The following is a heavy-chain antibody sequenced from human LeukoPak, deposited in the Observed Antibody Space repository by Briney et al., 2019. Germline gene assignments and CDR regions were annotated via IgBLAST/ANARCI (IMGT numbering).Heavy chain of an antibody. V-gene: IGHV3-48*03. D-gene: IGHD1-1*01. J-gene: IGHJ4*02. Sequence: PGGSLRLSCSASGFSFSSYAMMWVRQAPGKGLEWVSYISSSGSTIYYADSVKGRFTISRDNAKNSLYLQMNSLRAEDTAVYYCARDGRDDGQTGATIPFDYWGQGTLVTVSS. CDR1: GFSFSSYA. CDR2: ISSSGSTI. CDR3: ARDGRDDGQTGATIPFDY.